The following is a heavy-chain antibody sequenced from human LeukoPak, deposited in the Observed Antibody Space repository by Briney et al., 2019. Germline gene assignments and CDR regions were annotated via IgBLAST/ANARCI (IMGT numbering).Heavy chain of an antibody. CDR2: VFYSGTT. D-gene: IGHD5-24*01. CDR3: AGERWSRRSYFDY. Sequence: PSETLSLTCTVSGDSVSNSHYYWAWIRQPPGKGLEWIGTVFYSGTTYYSPSLESRVTISVDTSMTQFSLKLTSVTAADTAVYYCAGERWSRRSYFDYWGQGMLVTVSS. CDR1: GDSVSNSHYY. V-gene: IGHV4-39*07. J-gene: IGHJ4*02.